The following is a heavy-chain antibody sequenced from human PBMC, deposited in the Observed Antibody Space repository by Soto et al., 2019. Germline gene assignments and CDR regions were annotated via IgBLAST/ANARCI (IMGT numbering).Heavy chain of an antibody. Sequence: ASVKVSCKASGYTFTGYYMHWVRQAPGQGLEWMGWINPNSGGTNYAQKFQGWVTMTRDTSISTAYMELSRLRSDDTAVYYCARDNGIAVAGTDAFDIWGQGTMVTVSS. CDR2: INPNSGGT. J-gene: IGHJ3*02. V-gene: IGHV1-2*04. D-gene: IGHD6-19*01. CDR1: GYTFTGYY. CDR3: ARDNGIAVAGTDAFDI.